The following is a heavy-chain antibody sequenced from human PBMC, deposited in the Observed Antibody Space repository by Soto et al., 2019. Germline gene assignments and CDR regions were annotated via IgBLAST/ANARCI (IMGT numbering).Heavy chain of an antibody. CDR2: ISSSSGFI. J-gene: IGHJ3*02. D-gene: IGHD6-19*01. V-gene: IGHV3-21*01. CDR1: GFTFSTYS. Sequence: EVQLVESGGGLVKPGGSRRLSCAASGFTFSTYSMNWVRQAPGKGLEWVSSISSSSGFIYYADSVKGRFTISRDNAKNSLYLQMNSLRAEDTAVYYCARVTISGWYQTRAFDIWCQGTMVTVSS. CDR3: ARVTISGWYQTRAFDI.